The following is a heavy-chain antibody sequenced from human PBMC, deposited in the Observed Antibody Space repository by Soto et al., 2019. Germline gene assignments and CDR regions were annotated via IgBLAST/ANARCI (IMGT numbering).Heavy chain of an antibody. CDR1: GYTFTSYA. CDR3: ARGSGYFYWDDY. V-gene: IGHV1-3*05. D-gene: IGHD3-22*01. J-gene: IGHJ4*02. Sequence: QVQLVQSGAEEKKPGASVKVSCKASGYTFTSYAMHWVRQAPGQRLEWMGWINAGNGNTKYSQKFQGRVTITRDTSASTAYMELSSLRSEDTAVYYCARGSGYFYWDDYWRPGTLVTVSS. CDR2: INAGNGNT.